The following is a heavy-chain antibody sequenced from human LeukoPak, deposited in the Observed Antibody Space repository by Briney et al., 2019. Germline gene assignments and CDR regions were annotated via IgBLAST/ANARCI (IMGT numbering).Heavy chain of an antibody. V-gene: IGHV3-48*01. CDR3: ARDVSSSRVGSPFDY. D-gene: IGHD6-13*01. CDR1: GFTFSSYS. Sequence: GGSLRLSCAASGFTFSSYSMNWVRQAPGKGLEWVSCISSSSSTIYYADSVKGRFTISRDNAKNSLYLQMNSLRAEDTAVYYCARDVSSSRVGSPFDYWGQGTLVTVSS. CDR2: ISSSSSTI. J-gene: IGHJ4*02.